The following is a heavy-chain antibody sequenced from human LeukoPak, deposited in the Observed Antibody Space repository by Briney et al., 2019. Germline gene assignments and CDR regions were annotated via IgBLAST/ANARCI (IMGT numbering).Heavy chain of an antibody. CDR3: TTWAAPRGRDY. V-gene: IGHV3-15*01. J-gene: IGHJ4*02. CDR1: GFTFSNAW. CDR2: IKSKTDGGTT. Sequence: AGGSLRLSCAASGFTFSNAWMSWVRQAPGKGLEWVGRIKSKTDGGTTDYAAPVKGRFTISRDDSKNTLYLQMNSLKTEDTAVYYCTTWAAPRGRDYWGQGTLVTVSS. D-gene: IGHD2-15*01.